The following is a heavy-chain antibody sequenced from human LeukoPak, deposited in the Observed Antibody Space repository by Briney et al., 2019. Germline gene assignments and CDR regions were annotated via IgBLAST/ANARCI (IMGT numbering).Heavy chain of an antibody. CDR1: GGSISSSSYY. D-gene: IGHD6-19*01. J-gene: IGHJ4*02. V-gene: IGHV4-39*01. Sequence: SETLSLTCTVSGGSISSSSYYWGWIRQPPGKGLEWIGSIYYSGSTYYNPSLKSRVTIPVDTSKNQFSLKLSSVTSADTAVYYCARQSVVVAVAGMVYWGQGTLVTVSS. CDR2: IYYSGST. CDR3: ARQSVVVAVAGMVY.